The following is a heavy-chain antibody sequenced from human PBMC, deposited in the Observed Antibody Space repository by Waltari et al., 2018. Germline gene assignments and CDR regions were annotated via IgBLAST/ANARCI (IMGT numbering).Heavy chain of an antibody. CDR3: ARAYD. J-gene: IGHJ4*02. Sequence: EVQLVESGGGLVQPGGSLRLSCAASGFTFSSNWVSWVRQAPGKVPEWVASIKQDGSEKYYVDSVKGRFTISRDNARGSLYLQMNSLRADDTAIYYCARAYDWGQGTLVTVSS. CDR2: IKQDGSEK. D-gene: IGHD3-16*01. V-gene: IGHV3-7*01. CDR1: GFTFSSNW.